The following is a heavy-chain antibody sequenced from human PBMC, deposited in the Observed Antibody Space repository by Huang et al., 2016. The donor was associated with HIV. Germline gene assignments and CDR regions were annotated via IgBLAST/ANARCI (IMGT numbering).Heavy chain of an antibody. J-gene: IGHJ6*02. D-gene: IGHD3-16*01. V-gene: IGHV4-59*02. CDR3: TRDNYYDGVSDV. Sequence: QVHLQESGPGLVKPSETLSLTCAVSGASVTSYYWSWFRQSPGKGLEWIRNISDRGKTNYNPSLKSRVTIAAGTSKTQFSVKLSSVTAADTAVYYCTRDNYYDGVSDVWGQGTTVIVSS. CDR1: GASVTSYY. CDR2: ISDRGKT.